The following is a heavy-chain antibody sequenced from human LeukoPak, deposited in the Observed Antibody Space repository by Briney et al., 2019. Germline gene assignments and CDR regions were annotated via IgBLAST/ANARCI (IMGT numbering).Heavy chain of an antibody. Sequence: GGSLRLSCAASGFTFSSYAMSWVRHAPGKGLVWVSRLHSNGASTSYADSVRGRFTVSRDTAMNTLYLQMNTLTAEDTAVYYCARSGWPYYFDYWGQGTLVTVSS. D-gene: IGHD3-22*01. J-gene: IGHJ4*02. V-gene: IGHV3-74*01. CDR1: GFTFSSYA. CDR3: ARSGWPYYFDY. CDR2: LHSNGAST.